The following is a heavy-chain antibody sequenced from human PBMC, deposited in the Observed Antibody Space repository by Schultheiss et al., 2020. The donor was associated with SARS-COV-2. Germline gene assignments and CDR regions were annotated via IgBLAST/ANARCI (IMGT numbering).Heavy chain of an antibody. J-gene: IGHJ6*02. CDR1: GGTFSSYA. Sequence: KISCKASGGTFSSYAISWVRQAPGQGLEWMGGIIPIFGTANYAQKFQGRVTITADESTSTAYMELSSLRSDDTAVYYCARGGTRHYYYYGMDVWGQGTTVTVSS. CDR3: ARGGTRHYYYYGMDV. V-gene: IGHV1-69*01. D-gene: IGHD1/OR15-1a*01. CDR2: IIPIFGTA.